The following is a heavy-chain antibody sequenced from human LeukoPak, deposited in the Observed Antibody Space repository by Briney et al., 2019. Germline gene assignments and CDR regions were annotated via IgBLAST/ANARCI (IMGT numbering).Heavy chain of an antibody. CDR3: ARGRNYGSGSYYYYMDV. CDR2: IIPIFGTA. J-gene: IGHJ6*03. V-gene: IGHV1-69*13. CDR1: GGTFSSYA. Sequence: AASVKVSCKASGGTFSSYAISGVRQAPGQGLEWMGGIIPIFGTANYAQKFQGRVTITADESTSTAYMELSSLRSEDTAVYYCARGRNYGSGSYYYYMDVWGKGTTVTISS. D-gene: IGHD3-10*01.